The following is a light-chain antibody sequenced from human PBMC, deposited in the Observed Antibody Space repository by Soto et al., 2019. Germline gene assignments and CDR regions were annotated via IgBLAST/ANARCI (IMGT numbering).Light chain of an antibody. V-gene: IGKV3D-15*01. CDR3: QEYNNWVIST. CDR1: QRVRGD. J-gene: IGKJ3*01. Sequence: EKVLTKFAYTMSVSPGGSATLSSRASQRVRGDSLAWYQQTPGQPPRLLIYAASSRATGIPDRFSGSGSGTEFTLTTTSLQSEDFGVYYCQEYNNWVISTSGAGTKVDIK. CDR2: AAS.